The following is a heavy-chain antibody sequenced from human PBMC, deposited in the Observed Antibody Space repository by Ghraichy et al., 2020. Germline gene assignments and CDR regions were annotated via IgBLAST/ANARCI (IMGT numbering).Heavy chain of an antibody. CDR3: AKYSTSSGRGTFDF. D-gene: IGHD6-6*01. J-gene: IGHJ4*02. CDR2: ISGGGGIT. Sequence: GGSLRLSCAASGFTFSSYAMSWVRQAPGKGLEWVSAISGGGGITYYADSVKGRFTISRDNSKNTLYLQMNSLRAEDTAIYYCAKYSTSSGRGTFDFWGQGTLVTVSS. CDR1: GFTFSSYA. V-gene: IGHV3-23*01.